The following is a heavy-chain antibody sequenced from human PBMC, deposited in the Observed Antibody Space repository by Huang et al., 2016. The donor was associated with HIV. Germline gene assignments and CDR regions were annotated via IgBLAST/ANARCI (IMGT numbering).Heavy chain of an antibody. V-gene: IGHV1-69*10. D-gene: IGHD6-13*01. J-gene: IGHJ3*02. CDR1: GGSFTSLA. CDR2: MVPFCSVT. CDR3: AREGQTWYGKPIAAFEI. Sequence: VQLVQSGAEVKRPGTSVKISCKASGGSFTSLAFNWVRQAPGQGLQSWGGMVPFCSVTKYAEKVRGRLTISADKSTRTVFMELRGLTSEDTAVFFCAREGQTWYGKPIAAFEIWGQGTTVIVSP.